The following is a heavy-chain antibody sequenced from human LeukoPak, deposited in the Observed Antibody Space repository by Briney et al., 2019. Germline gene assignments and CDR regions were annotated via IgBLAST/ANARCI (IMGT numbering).Heavy chain of an antibody. CDR3: AREVAPGGFDY. CDR2: INTNTGNP. CDR1: GYTFTGYY. J-gene: IGHJ4*02. V-gene: IGHV7-4-1*02. Sequence: ASVKVSCKASGYTFTGYYMHWVRQAPGQGLEWMGWINTNTGNPTYAQGFTGRFVFSLDTSVSTAYLQISSLKAEDTAVYYCAREVAPGGFDYWGRGTLVTVSS. D-gene: IGHD4-23*01.